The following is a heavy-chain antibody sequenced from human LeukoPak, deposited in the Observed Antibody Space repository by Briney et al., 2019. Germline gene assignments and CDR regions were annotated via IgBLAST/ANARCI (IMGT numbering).Heavy chain of an antibody. J-gene: IGHJ4*02. CDR2: ISSSSSTI. CDR3: ARSTTVTTLDY. D-gene: IGHD4-11*01. V-gene: IGHV3-48*04. Sequence: GGSLRLSCAASGFTFSSYSMNWVRQAPGKGLEWVSYISSSSSTIYYADSVKGRFTISRDNAKNSLYLQNSSLRAEDTAVNYCARSTTVTTLDYWVEGTLVTVCS. CDR1: GFTFSSYS.